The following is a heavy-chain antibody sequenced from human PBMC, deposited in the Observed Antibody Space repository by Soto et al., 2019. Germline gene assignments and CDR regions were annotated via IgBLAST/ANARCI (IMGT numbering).Heavy chain of an antibody. CDR2: IKSKTDGGTT. Sequence: GGSLRLSCAASGFTFSNAWMNWVRQAPGKGLEWVGRIKSKTDGGTTDYAAPVKGRFTISRDDSKNTLYLQMNSLKTEDTAVYYCTTNYYYDSSGYYGKVDYWGQGTLVTVSS. CDR1: GFTFSNAW. D-gene: IGHD3-22*01. V-gene: IGHV3-15*07. CDR3: TTNYYYDSSGYYGKVDY. J-gene: IGHJ4*02.